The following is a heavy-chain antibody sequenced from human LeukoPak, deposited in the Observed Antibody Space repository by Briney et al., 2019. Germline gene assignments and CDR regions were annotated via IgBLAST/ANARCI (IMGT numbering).Heavy chain of an antibody. CDR3: TRGRSYYGFDS. CDR2: INSDGSST. Sequence: GGSLRLSCAAFEFTFSRYAMTWVRQAPGKGLVWVSRINSDGSSTTYADSVKGRFTISRDSAKNTLYLQMNSLRAEDTAVYYCTRGRSYYGFDSWGQGTLVTVSS. J-gene: IGHJ4*02. V-gene: IGHV3-74*01. CDR1: EFTFSRYA. D-gene: IGHD1-26*01.